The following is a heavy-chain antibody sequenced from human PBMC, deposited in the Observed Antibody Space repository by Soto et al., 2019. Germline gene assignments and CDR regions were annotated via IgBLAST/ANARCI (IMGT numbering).Heavy chain of an antibody. J-gene: IGHJ4*02. CDR2: ISAYNGNT. Sequence: QIQLVQSGAEVKKPGASVKVSCKASGYTFSSYHITWVRQAPGQGLEWMGWISAYNGNTNYAQNLQGRVTMTTDPSTSTAYMELTSLRSDDTAMYYCARDLPPVEYWGQGTLVTVSS. V-gene: IGHV1-18*01. CDR3: ARDLPPVEY. CDR1: GYTFSSYH.